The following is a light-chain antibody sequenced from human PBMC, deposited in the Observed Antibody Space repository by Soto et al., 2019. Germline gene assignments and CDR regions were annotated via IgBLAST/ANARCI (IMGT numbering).Light chain of an antibody. CDR1: QGISRY. J-gene: IGKJ1*01. Sequence: DIQLTQSPSSLSASVGDRVTITCRVSQGISRYLSWYQQKPGKAPKILIYAASTLQTGVPSRFSGSGSGTDFTLTISSLQPDDFATYYCQQYNTFWTFGQGTKVDIK. V-gene: IGKV1-9*01. CDR2: AAS. CDR3: QQYNTFWT.